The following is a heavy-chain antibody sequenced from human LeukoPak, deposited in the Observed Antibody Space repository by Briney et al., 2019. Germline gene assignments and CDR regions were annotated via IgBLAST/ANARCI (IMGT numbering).Heavy chain of an antibody. V-gene: IGHV3-23*01. CDR3: AKDLEGNYYENYDAFDI. J-gene: IGHJ3*02. Sequence: PGGSLRLSCAASGFTFSNAWMNWVRQAPGKGLEWVSAISGSGGSTYFADSVKGRFTISRDNSKNTLYLQMNSLRAEDTAVYYCAKDLEGNYYENYDAFDIWGQGTMVTVSS. CDR1: GFTFSNAW. CDR2: ISGSGGST. D-gene: IGHD1-26*01.